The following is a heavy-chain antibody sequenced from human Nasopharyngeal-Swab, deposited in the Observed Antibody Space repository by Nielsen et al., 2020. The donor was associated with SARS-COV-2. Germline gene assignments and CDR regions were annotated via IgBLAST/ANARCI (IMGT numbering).Heavy chain of an antibody. CDR3: ARERGEYGDYWGEAFDI. J-gene: IGHJ3*02. CDR1: GFTFSSYG. D-gene: IGHD4-17*01. CDR2: IWYDGSNK. V-gene: IGHV3-33*08. Sequence: GGSLRLSCAASGFTFSSYGMHWVRQAPGKELVGVAVIWYDGSNKYYADSVKGRFTISRDNSKNTLYLQMNSLRAEDTAVYYCARERGEYGDYWGEAFDIWGQGAMVTVSS.